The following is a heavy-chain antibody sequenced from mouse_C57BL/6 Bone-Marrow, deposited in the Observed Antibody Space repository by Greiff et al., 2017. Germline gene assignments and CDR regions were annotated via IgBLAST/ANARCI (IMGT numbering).Heavy chain of an antibody. Sequence: QVQLQQPGPELVKPGASVKLSCKASGFTFTSYWMHWVKQRPEQGLEWIGNINPSNGVTNYTEKFKSKATLTVDKSASTAYMQLSSLTAEDSAVYYCARRGARGSYYAMDYWGQGTSVTVSS. CDR2: INPSNGVT. J-gene: IGHJ4*01. CDR1: GFTFTSYW. CDR3: ARRGARGSYYAMDY. V-gene: IGHV1-53*01. D-gene: IGHD3-1*01.